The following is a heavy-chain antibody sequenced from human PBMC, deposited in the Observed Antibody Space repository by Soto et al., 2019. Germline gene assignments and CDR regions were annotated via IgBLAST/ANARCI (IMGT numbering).Heavy chain of an antibody. D-gene: IGHD6-13*01. CDR3: ARVSIAAAGPIDYYYYYGMDV. V-gene: IGHV6-1*01. CDR2: TYYRSKWYN. J-gene: IGHJ6*02. Sequence: SQTLSLTCAISGDSVSSNSAAWNWIRQSPSRGLEWLGRTYYRSKWYNDYAVSVKSRITINPDTSKNQFSLQLNSVTPEDTAVYYCARVSIAAAGPIDYYYYYGMDVWGQGTTVTVSS. CDR1: GDSVSSNSAA.